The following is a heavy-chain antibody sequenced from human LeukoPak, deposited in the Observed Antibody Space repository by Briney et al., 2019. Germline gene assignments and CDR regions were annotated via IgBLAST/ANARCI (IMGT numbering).Heavy chain of an antibody. CDR1: GGSISSYY. CDR2: IYYSGST. J-gene: IGHJ3*02. D-gene: IGHD2-21*02. V-gene: IGHV4-59*12. Sequence: SETLSLTCTASGGSISSYYWSWIRQPPGKGLEWIGYIYYSGSTNYNPSLKSRVTISVDTSMNQFSLKLSSVTAADTAVYYCARDQIVVVTPYAFDIWGQGTMVTVSS. CDR3: ARDQIVVVTPYAFDI.